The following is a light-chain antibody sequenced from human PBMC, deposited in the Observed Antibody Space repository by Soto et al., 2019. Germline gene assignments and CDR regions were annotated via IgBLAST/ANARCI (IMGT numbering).Light chain of an antibody. J-gene: IGLJ2*01. V-gene: IGLV1-40*01. Sequence: QSVLTQPPSVSGAPGQRVTISCTGSSSNIGAGYDVHWYQQLPGTAPKLLIYGNSNRPSGVPDRFSGSKSGTSASLAITGLQPEDEADYYCQSYDSSLRVVFGGGTKLTVL. CDR1: SSNIGAGYD. CDR2: GNS. CDR3: QSYDSSLRVV.